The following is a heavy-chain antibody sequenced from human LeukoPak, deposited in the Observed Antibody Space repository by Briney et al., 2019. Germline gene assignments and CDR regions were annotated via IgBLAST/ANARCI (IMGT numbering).Heavy chain of an antibody. CDR1: GFTFDDYG. Sequence: PGGSLRLSCAASGFTFDDYGMSWVRQAPGKGLEWVSGINWNGGSTGYADSVKGRFTISRDNARNSPYLQMNSLRAEDTALYYCARGPRGYSYGYDYWGQGTLVTVSS. CDR2: INWNGGST. J-gene: IGHJ4*02. V-gene: IGHV3-20*04. D-gene: IGHD5-18*01. CDR3: ARGPRGYSYGYDY.